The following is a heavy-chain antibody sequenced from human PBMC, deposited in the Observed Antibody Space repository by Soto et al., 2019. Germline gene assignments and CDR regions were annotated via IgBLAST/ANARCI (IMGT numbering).Heavy chain of an antibody. V-gene: IGHV1-18*01. CDR2: ISAYNGNT. CDR1: GYTFTSYG. Sequence: ASVKVSCKSSGYTFTSYGISWVRQAPGQGLEWMGWISAYNGNTNYAQKFQGRVTITADESTSTAYMELSSLRSEDTAVYYCARDRGPSSGYYPYWFDPWGQGTPVTVSS. D-gene: IGHD3-22*01. CDR3: ARDRGPSSGYYPYWFDP. J-gene: IGHJ5*02.